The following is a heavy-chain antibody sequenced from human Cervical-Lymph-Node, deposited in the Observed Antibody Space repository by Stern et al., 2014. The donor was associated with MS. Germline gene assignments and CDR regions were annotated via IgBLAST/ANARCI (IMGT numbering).Heavy chain of an antibody. V-gene: IGHV2-26*01. CDR3: ARTLYIGYYIHFDS. CDR2: IFSNDEK. D-gene: IGHD1-26*01. J-gene: IGHJ4*02. Sequence: QITLKESGPVLVKPTETLTLTCTVSGFSLSNARMGVSWIRQPPGKALEWLAQIFSNDEKSYTTSLKSSLTISKDPSKSQVVLTMTNVDPEDTATYYCARTLYIGYYIHFDSWGQGTLVTVSS. CDR1: GFSLSNARMG.